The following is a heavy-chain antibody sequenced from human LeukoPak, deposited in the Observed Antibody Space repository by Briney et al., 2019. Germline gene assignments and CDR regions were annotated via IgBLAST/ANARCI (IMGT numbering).Heavy chain of an antibody. V-gene: IGHV3-48*04. Sequence: GGSLRLSCAASGFTFSSYSMNWVRQAPGKGLEWVSYISSSSSSIYYADSVKGRFTISRDNAKNSLYLQMNSLRAEDTAVYYCARCALPAAIWDYYYYMDVWGKGTTVTVSS. CDR1: GFTFSSYS. D-gene: IGHD2-2*01. J-gene: IGHJ6*03. CDR2: ISSSSSSI. CDR3: ARCALPAAIWDYYYYMDV.